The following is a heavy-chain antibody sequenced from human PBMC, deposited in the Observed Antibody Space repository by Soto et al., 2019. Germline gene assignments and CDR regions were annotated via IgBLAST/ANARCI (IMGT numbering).Heavy chain of an antibody. CDR1: GGTFSSYT. Sequence: ASVKVSCKASGGTFSSYTISWVRQAPGQGLEWMGRIIPILGIANYAQKFQGRVTITADKSTSTAYMELSSLRSEDTAVYYCARDGYDFWSGNPEPYYYYMDVWGKGTTVTVSS. CDR3: ARDGYDFWSGNPEPYYYYMDV. V-gene: IGHV1-69*04. J-gene: IGHJ6*03. D-gene: IGHD3-3*01. CDR2: IIPILGIA.